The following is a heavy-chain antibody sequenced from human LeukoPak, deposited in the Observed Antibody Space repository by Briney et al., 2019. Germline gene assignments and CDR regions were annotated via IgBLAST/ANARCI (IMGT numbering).Heavy chain of an antibody. D-gene: IGHD3-3*01. CDR2: INAGNGNT. CDR3: ARARYETRIWPKSRYDYYHYMDV. V-gene: IGHV1-3*03. Sequence: ASVKVSCKASGYTFTSYVIHWVRQAPGQRLEWMGWINAGNGNTKYSQEFQDRVTITRDTSASTAYMELSSLRSEDMAVYYCARARYETRIWPKSRYDYYHYMDVWGNGTTVTVSS. J-gene: IGHJ6*03. CDR1: GYTFTSYV.